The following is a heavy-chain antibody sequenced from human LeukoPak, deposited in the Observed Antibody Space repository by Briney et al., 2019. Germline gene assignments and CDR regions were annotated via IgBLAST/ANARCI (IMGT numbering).Heavy chain of an antibody. J-gene: IGHJ4*02. CDR1: GFSFSNYW. Sequence: RGSLRLSCAASGFSFSNYWMTWVRQAPGKGLEWVANINQDGNDKYYVDSVKGRFTISRDNTKRSLFLQMNSLRGEDTAVYYCAVTRTRGDHWGQGTLVTVSS. V-gene: IGHV3-7*03. CDR3: AVTRTRGDH. D-gene: IGHD2-21*01. CDR2: INQDGNDK.